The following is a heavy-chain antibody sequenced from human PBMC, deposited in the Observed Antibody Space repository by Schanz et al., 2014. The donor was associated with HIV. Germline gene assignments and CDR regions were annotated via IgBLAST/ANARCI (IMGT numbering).Heavy chain of an antibody. Sequence: EVQLLESGGGLVQPGGSLRLSCAASGFTFSSLGMSWVRQAPGEGLEWVSGISGSGGSTYYADSVKGRFTISRDNSKNTLYLHMNSLRAEDTAVYYCAKDKSFYDFWTGSSDYYFDNWGQGTLVTVSS. CDR3: AKDKSFYDFWTGSSDYYFDN. CDR1: GFTFSSLG. CDR2: ISGSGGST. D-gene: IGHD3-3*01. V-gene: IGHV3-23*01. J-gene: IGHJ4*02.